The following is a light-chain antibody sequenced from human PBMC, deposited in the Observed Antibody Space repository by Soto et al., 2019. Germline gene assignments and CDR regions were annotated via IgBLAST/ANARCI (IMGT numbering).Light chain of an antibody. CDR3: SSYRSSATVYV. J-gene: IGLJ1*01. Sequence: QSVLTQPASVSGSPGQSITISCTGTSSDVGGYNYVFWYQQHPGKAPKLMIYDVSNRPSGVSHRFSGSKSGNTASLTISGLQAEDEADYYCSSYRSSATVYVFGTGTKVTVL. CDR1: SSDVGGYNY. V-gene: IGLV2-14*03. CDR2: DVS.